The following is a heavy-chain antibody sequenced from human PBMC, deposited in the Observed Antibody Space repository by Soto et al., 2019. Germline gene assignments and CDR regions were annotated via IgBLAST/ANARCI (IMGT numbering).Heavy chain of an antibody. D-gene: IGHD6-13*01. Sequence: GSLRLSCSASGFTFSSYWMHWVRQAPGKGLVWVSRINSDGSSTSYADSVKGRFTISRDNAKNTLYLQMNSLRAEDTAVYYCERVPYSSSWYYYYYYGMDVWGQGTKVTVYS. CDR1: GFTFSSYW. J-gene: IGHJ6*02. V-gene: IGHV3-74*01. CDR2: INSDGSST. CDR3: ERVPYSSSWYYYYYYGMDV.